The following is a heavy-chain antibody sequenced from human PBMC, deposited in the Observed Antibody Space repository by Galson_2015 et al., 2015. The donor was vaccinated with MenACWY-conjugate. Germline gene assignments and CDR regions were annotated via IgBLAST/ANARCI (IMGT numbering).Heavy chain of an antibody. CDR2: INPSGGST. V-gene: IGHV1-46*01. Sequence: SVKVSCKASGYTFTSYYMHWVRQAPGQGLEWMGIINPSGGSTSYAQKFQGRVTMTRDTSTSTVYMELSSLRSEDTAVYYCASQYYYDSSGYRNWFDPWGQGTLVTVSS. CDR3: ASQYYYDSSGYRNWFDP. D-gene: IGHD3-22*01. CDR1: GYTFTSYY. J-gene: IGHJ5*02.